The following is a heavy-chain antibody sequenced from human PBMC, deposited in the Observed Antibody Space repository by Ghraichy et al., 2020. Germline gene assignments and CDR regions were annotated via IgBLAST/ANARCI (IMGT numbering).Heavy chain of an antibody. V-gene: IGHV3-43*01. CDR3: AKDNDYGDYVSYYGMDV. Sequence: GGSLRLSCAASGFTFDDYTMHWVRQAPGKGLEWVSLISWDGGSTYYADSVKGRFTISRDNSKTSLYLQMNSLRTEDTALYYCAKDNDYGDYVSYYGMDVWGQGTTVTVSS. D-gene: IGHD4-17*01. CDR2: ISWDGGST. CDR1: GFTFDDYT. J-gene: IGHJ6*02.